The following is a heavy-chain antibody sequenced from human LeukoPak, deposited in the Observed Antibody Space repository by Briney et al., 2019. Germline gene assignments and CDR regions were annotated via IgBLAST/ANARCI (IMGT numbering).Heavy chain of an antibody. D-gene: IGHD3-10*01. V-gene: IGHV4-4*09. J-gene: IGHJ6*03. Sequence: PSETLSLTCTVSGGSISSYYWSWIRQPPGKGLEWIGYIYTSGSTNYNPSLKSRVTISVDTSKNQFSLKLSSVTAADTAVYYCARQTGYGSGSYFNYYYYYYMDVWGKGTTVTVSS. CDR1: GGSISSYY. CDR2: IYTSGST. CDR3: ARQTGYGSGSYFNYYYYYYMDV.